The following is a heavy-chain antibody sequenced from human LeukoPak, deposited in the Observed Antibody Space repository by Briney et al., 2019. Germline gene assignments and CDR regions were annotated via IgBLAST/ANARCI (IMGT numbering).Heavy chain of an antibody. CDR1: GFAFRSYG. Sequence: GGSLRLSCAASGFAFRSYGMSWVRQAPGKGLEWVSSLSGSGGSTYYADSVKGRFTISGDNSKNTLFLHMNSLRAEDTAVYYCAKALGGYDFDYWGQGTLVTVSS. CDR2: LSGSGGST. D-gene: IGHD3-16*01. J-gene: IGHJ4*02. V-gene: IGHV3-23*01. CDR3: AKALGGYDFDY.